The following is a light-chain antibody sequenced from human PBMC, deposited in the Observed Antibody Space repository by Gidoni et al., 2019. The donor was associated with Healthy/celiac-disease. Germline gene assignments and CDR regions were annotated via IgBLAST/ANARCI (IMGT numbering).Light chain of an antibody. CDR1: QGISNY. CDR2: AAS. J-gene: IGKJ3*01. V-gene: IGKV1-27*01. Sequence: DIQMTQSPSSLSASVGDRVTITGRASQGISNYLAWYQQTPGKVPKLLIYAASTLQSGVPSRFSVRGSRTDFTLTISSLQPEDVATYYFQTYNSAPFTFGPGTKVDIK. CDR3: QTYNSAPFT.